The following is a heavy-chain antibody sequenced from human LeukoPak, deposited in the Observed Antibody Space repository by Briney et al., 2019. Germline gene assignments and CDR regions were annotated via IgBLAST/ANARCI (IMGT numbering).Heavy chain of an antibody. Sequence: ASVKVSCKVTGYTFTDYYMHCVQQSPGKGLEWMGLVDPEDGETIYAEKFQGRVTITADTSTDTAYMELSSLRSEDTAVYYCATGYDFWSGFRYYIDVWGKGTTVTVS. CDR1: GYTFTDYY. D-gene: IGHD3-3*01. J-gene: IGHJ6*03. CDR3: ATGYDFWSGFRYYIDV. CDR2: VDPEDGET. V-gene: IGHV1-69-2*01.